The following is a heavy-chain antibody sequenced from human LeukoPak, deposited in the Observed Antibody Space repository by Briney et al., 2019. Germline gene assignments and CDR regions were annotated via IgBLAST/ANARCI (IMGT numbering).Heavy chain of an antibody. CDR3: ARHGLSSSWFGCDY. J-gene: IGHJ4*02. Sequence: GESLKIPCNGSGYAFTTYWIGWVRHMPPQGLERMGITYPGDSDPRYSPSFQGQVTISADQYTSTAYLQWSSLKASDSAMYYCARHGLSSSWFGCDYWGEETLVTVSS. CDR1: GYAFTTYW. D-gene: IGHD6-13*01. V-gene: IGHV5-51*01. CDR2: TYPGDSDP.